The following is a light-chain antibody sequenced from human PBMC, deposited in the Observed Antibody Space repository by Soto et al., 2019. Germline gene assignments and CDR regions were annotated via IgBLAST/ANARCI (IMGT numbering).Light chain of an antibody. CDR3: TSYTSDSTLYV. V-gene: IGLV2-14*01. Sequence: QSALTQPASVSGSPGQSITFSCTGTSSDVGGYDFVSWYQQHPGRAPKLIIYDVSHRPSAVSNRFSGSKSGNTASLTISGLQGEDEADYYCTSYTSDSTLYVFGTGTKVTVL. CDR2: DVS. CDR1: SSDVGGYDF. J-gene: IGLJ1*01.